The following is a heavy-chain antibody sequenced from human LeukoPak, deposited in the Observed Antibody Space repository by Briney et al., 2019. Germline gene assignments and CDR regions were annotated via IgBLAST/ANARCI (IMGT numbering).Heavy chain of an antibody. CDR1: GFTFSDYS. D-gene: IGHD1-1*01. CDR3: ARDHNYAFDN. Sequence: PGGSLRLSGAASGFTFSDYSMNWVRQAPGKGLEWISWVGISSGNTKYADSVKGRFTISGDNAKNSLYLQMNSLRVEDTAVYYCARDHNYAFDNWGQGTLVTVSS. V-gene: IGHV3-48*04. J-gene: IGHJ4*02. CDR2: VGISSGNT.